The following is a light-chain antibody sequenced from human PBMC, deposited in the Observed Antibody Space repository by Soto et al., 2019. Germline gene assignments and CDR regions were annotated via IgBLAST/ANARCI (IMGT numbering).Light chain of an antibody. Sequence: DIQMTQSPSSLSASIGDRVTITCRASQSVTSNLNWYQQKFGETPKLLMYAASNLQGGVPSTFSGSGSETDFTITISSLQPEDFATYYCQQYHSSPYTFGQGTKLEV. CDR1: QSVTSN. J-gene: IGKJ2*01. CDR2: AAS. V-gene: IGKV1-39*01. CDR3: QQYHSSPYT.